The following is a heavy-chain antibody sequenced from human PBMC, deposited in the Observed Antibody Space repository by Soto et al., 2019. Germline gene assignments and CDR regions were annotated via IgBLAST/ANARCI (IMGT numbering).Heavy chain of an antibody. CDR3: ARDKITIFGYYYYGMDV. CDR2: IYYSGST. J-gene: IGHJ6*02. D-gene: IGHD3-3*01. V-gene: IGHV4-59*01. Sequence: LSLTCTVSGGSISSYYWSWIRQPPGKGLEWIGYIYYSGSTNYNPSLKSRVTISVDTSKNQFSLKLSSVTAADTAVYYCARDKITIFGYYYYGMDVWGQGTTVTVSS. CDR1: GGSISSYY.